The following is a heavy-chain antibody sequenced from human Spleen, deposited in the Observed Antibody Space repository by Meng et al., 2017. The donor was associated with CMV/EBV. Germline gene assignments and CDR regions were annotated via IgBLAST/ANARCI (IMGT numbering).Heavy chain of an antibody. CDR2: IYTSGST. J-gene: IGHJ4*02. V-gene: IGHV4-4*07. CDR3: ARASWDYSGRYYFDY. CDR1: GGSISSYY. Sequence: SETLSLTCTVSGGSISSYYWSWIRQPAGKGLEWIGRIYTSGSTNYNPSLKSRVTMSVDTSKNQFSLKLSSVTAADTAVYCCARASWDYSGRYYFDYWGQGTLVTVSS. D-gene: IGHD5-12*01.